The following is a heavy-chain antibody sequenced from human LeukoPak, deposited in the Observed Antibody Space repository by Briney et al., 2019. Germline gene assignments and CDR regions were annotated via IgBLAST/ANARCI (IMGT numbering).Heavy chain of an antibody. J-gene: IGHJ4*02. CDR1: GFTFGDYA. CDR3: VRDRGWFHFDL. D-gene: IGHD3-10*01. V-gene: IGHV3-7*01. CDR2: IKGDGTNN. Sequence: GGSLRLSCTASGFTFGDYAMTWVRQAPGKGLEWVAHIKGDGTNNKYVDSVKGRFTISRDNTKNSLFLQLNSLRAEDTAVYYCVRDRGWFHFDLWGQGTLVTVSS.